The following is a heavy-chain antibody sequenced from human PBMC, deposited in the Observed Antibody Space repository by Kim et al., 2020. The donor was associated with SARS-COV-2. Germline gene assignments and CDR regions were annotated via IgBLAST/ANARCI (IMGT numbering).Heavy chain of an antibody. CDR2: YN. D-gene: IGHD3-10*01. CDR3: ARGGTGWFDP. Sequence: YNDYAVSVKNGININPDTSKNQFSLQLNSVTPEDTAVYYCARGGTGWFDPWGQGTLVTVSS. J-gene: IGHJ5*02. V-gene: IGHV6-1*01.